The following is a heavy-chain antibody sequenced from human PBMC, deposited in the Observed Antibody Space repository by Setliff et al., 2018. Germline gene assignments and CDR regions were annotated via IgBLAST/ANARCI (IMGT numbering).Heavy chain of an antibody. CDR1: GLTFTGHH. V-gene: IGHV1-2*06. D-gene: IGHD3-3*01. Sequence: GASVKVSCKASGLTFTGHHLHWVRQAPGQGLEWMRRIDPNTGGTDYAQKFKDRATMTRDSSISTAYLDLSTLRSDDTAVYYFVSKFNPAFSSETVIGYFYNSMDVWGKGTTVTV. CDR3: VSKFNPAFSSETVIGYFYNSMDV. CDR2: IDPNTGGT. J-gene: IGHJ6*03.